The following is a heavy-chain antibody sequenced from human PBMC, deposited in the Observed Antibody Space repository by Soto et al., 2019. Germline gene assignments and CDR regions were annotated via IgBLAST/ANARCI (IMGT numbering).Heavy chain of an antibody. V-gene: IGHV4-39*02. CDR2: IYYSGST. J-gene: IGHJ5*02. CDR3: ARETIGYCSGGSCYMLHASPALNWFDP. D-gene: IGHD2-15*01. Sequence: SETLSLTCTVSGGSISSSSYYWGWIRQPPGKGLEWIGSIYYSGSTYYNPSLKSRVTISVDTSKNQFSLKLSSVTAADTAVYYCARETIGYCSGGSCYMLHASPALNWFDPWGQGTLVTVSS. CDR1: GGSISSSSYY.